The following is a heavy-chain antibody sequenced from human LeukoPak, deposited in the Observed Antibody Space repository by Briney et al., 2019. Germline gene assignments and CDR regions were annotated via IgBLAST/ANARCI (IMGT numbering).Heavy chain of an antibody. Sequence: TGGSLRLSRAASGFTFSTYMMNWVRQAPGKGLEWLSYISSDGGAIYYADSVQGRFTISRDNAQKSLYLQMNSLRVEDTAVYYCVRELAYWGQGALVTVSS. CDR2: ISSDGGAI. CDR3: VRELAY. CDR1: GFTFSTYM. V-gene: IGHV3-48*01. D-gene: IGHD1-1*01. J-gene: IGHJ4*02.